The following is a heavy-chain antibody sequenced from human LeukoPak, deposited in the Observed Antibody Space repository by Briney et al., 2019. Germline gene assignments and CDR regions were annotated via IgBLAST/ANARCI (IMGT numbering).Heavy chain of an antibody. D-gene: IGHD3-10*01. CDR2: FSESGNT. CDR1: GVSITTIDYF. Sequence: SETLSLTCSVSGVSITTIDYFWTLIRQPPGKGLEWIGSFSESGNTYSNPSLKTRVTLLRDTSKNQFSLMLNSVTAADMAVYFCASTYYYNSATPNWFDTWGQGVVVTVSS. J-gene: IGHJ5*02. V-gene: IGHV4-39*01. CDR3: ASTYYYNSATPNWFDT.